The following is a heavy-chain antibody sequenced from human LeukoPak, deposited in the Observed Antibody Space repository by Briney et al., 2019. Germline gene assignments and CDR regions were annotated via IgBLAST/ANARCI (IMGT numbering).Heavy chain of an antibody. V-gene: IGHV3-20*04. CDR3: ARGGYSYGYDRGAFDY. Sequence: GGSLRLSCAASGFTFDDYGLSWVRQAPGKGLEWVSGINWNGVSTAYADSVKGRFTISRDNAKNSLYLQMNSLRAEDTAFYYCARGGYSYGYDRGAFDYWGQGTLVTVSS. CDR2: INWNGVST. J-gene: IGHJ4*02. D-gene: IGHD5-18*01. CDR1: GFTFDDYG.